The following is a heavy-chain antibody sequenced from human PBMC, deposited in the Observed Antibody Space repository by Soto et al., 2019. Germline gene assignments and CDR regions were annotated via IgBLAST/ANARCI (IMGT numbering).Heavy chain of an antibody. CDR1: GDSISTVDYF. D-gene: IGHD2-15*01. Sequence: PSETLSLTCSVSGDSISTVDYFWAWIRQPPGQALDDIGYIYKSTTTYYNPPYKGRVTISLDTKKSHFSHNVTSVTAADTAVYFCARGRYCLTGRCFPNWFDSWGQGTLVTVSS. V-gene: IGHV4-30-4*01. CDR2: IYKSTTT. CDR3: ARGRYCLTGRCFPNWFDS. J-gene: IGHJ5*01.